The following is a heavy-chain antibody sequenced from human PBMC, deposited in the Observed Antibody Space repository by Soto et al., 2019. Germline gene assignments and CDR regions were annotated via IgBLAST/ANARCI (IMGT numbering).Heavy chain of an antibody. D-gene: IGHD6-19*01. Sequence: HEQLVQAGAEVKKPGSSVKVSCKASGGTFSSYAISWVRQAPGQGLEWMGGIIPIYGTANYGQKLQGRVTITAHESTSTSDMELTSVRAEDTAVYYCAESIAVAGTGYWYFDLWGRGTLVTVSS. J-gene: IGHJ2*01. CDR3: AESIAVAGTGYWYFDL. CDR2: IIPIYGTA. CDR1: GGTFSSYA. V-gene: IGHV1-69*01.